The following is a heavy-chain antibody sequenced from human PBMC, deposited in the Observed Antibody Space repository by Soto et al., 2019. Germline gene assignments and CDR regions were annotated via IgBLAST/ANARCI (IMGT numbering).Heavy chain of an antibody. D-gene: IGHD3-3*01. V-gene: IGHV4-39*01. CDR1: GGSISSSSYY. CDR3: ARIYYDFWSGYYYYYGMEV. CDR2: IYYSGST. Sequence: SETLSLTCAVCGGSISSSSYYRGWIRQPPGKGLEWIGSIYYSGSTYYNPSLKSRVTISVDTSKNQFSLKLSSVTAADTAVYYCARIYYDFWSGYYYYYGMEVWGQGTTVTVSS. J-gene: IGHJ6*02.